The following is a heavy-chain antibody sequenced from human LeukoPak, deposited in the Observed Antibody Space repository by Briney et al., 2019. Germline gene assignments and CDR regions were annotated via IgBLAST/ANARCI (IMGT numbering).Heavy chain of an antibody. Sequence: GGSLRLSCAASGFTFSSYSMNWVRQAPGKGLEWVSSISSSSSYIYYADSVKGRFTISRDNAKNSLYLQMNSLRAEDTAVYYCARVGTMIVVVPDAFDIWGQGTMVTVSS. V-gene: IGHV3-21*01. CDR2: ISSSSSYI. CDR3: ARVGTMIVVVPDAFDI. D-gene: IGHD3-22*01. J-gene: IGHJ3*02. CDR1: GFTFSSYS.